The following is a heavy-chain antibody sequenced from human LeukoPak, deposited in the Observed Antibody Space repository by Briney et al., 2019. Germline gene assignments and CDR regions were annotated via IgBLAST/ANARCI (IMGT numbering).Heavy chain of an antibody. CDR1: GYTFTGYY. CDR3: ARAGGKSTVTLFYYYYYYMDV. V-gene: IGHV1-2*02. Sequence: ASVKVSCKASGYTFTGYYMHWVRQAPGQGLEWMGWINPNSGGTNYAQKFQGRVTMTRDTSISTAYMELSRLRSDDTAVYYCARAGGKSTVTLFYYYYYYMDVWGKGTTVTVCS. CDR2: INPNSGGT. D-gene: IGHD4-11*01. J-gene: IGHJ6*03.